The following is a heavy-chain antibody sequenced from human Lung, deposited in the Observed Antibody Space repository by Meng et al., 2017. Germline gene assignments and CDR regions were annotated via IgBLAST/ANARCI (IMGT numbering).Heavy chain of an antibody. Sequence: QVQLQHGGGGLLKPSETLFLTCVVSGGSFSDYYWSWIRQPPGKGLEWIGEINHSGSTNYNPSLESRATISVNTSQNNLSLKLSSVTAADSAVYYCARGPTTMAHDFDYWGQGTLVTVSS. CDR3: ARGPTTMAHDFDY. D-gene: IGHD4-11*01. J-gene: IGHJ4*02. CDR1: GGSFSDYY. V-gene: IGHV4-34*01. CDR2: INHSGST.